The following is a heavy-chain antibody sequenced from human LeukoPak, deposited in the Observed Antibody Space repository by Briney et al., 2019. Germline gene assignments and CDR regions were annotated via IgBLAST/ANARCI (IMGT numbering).Heavy chain of an antibody. J-gene: IGHJ4*02. V-gene: IGHV3-23*01. CDR1: GFTFSSYA. CDR2: ISGSGGST. Sequence: GSLRLSCAASGFTFSSYAMSWVRQAPGKGLEWVSAISGSGGSTDYADSVKGRFTISRDNSKNTLYLQMNSLRAEDTAVYYCAKVSFGDRYCFDYWGQRTLVTVSS. CDR3: AKVSFGDRYCFDY. D-gene: IGHD4-17*01.